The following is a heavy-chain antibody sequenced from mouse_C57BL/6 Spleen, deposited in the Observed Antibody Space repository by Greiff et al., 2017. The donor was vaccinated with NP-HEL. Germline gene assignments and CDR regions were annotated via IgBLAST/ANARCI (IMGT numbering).Heavy chain of an antibody. CDR1: GFTFSDFY. CDR3: ARDAAGTGWYFDV. D-gene: IGHD4-1*01. J-gene: IGHJ1*03. V-gene: IGHV7-1*01. CDR2: SRNKANDYTT. Sequence: EVKLVESGGGLVQSGLSLRLSCATSGFTFSDFYMEWVRQAPGKGLEWIAASRNKANDYTTEYSASVKGRFIVSRDTSQSILYLQMNALRAEDTAIYYCARDAAGTGWYFDVWGTGTTVTVSS.